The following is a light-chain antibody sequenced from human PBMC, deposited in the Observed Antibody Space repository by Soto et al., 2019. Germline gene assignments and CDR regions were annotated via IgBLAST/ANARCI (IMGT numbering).Light chain of an antibody. Sequence: EIVMTQSPATLSVSPGEGATLSCRASQSVRSDLAWYQHKPGLAPRLLIYGVSTRATGIPVRFSGSGSGTEFTLSISSLQPDDFATYYCQHYNSYSYTFGQGTNLEIK. V-gene: IGKV3-15*01. J-gene: IGKJ2*01. CDR1: QSVRSD. CDR2: GVS. CDR3: QHYNSYSYT.